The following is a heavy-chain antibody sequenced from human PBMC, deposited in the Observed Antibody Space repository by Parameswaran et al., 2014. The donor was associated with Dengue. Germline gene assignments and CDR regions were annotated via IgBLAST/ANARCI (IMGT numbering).Heavy chain of an antibody. CDR1: GFTVSSNY. V-gene: IGHV3-53*01. J-gene: IGHJ3*02. Sequence: GGSLRLSCAASGFTVSSNYMTWVRQAPGKGLEWVSVIFSGGTTYYADSVKGRFTISRDNSKNTLYLQMSSLRAEDTAVYYCAKYCPGGSCYSGDGGFDIWGQGTMVTVSS. D-gene: IGHD2-15*01. CDR3: AKYCPGGSCYSGDGGFDI. CDR2: IFSGGTT.